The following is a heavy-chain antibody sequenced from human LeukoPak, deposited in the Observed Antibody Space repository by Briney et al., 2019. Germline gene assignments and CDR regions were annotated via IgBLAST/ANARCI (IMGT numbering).Heavy chain of an antibody. CDR3: ARVKYYDSSGYSK. V-gene: IGHV3-48*01. D-gene: IGHD3-22*01. CDR2: ISSSSSTI. CDR1: GFTFSSYS. Sequence: PGGSLRLSCAASGFTFSSYSMNWVRQAPGKGLEWVSYISSSSSTIYYADSVKGRFTISRDNAKNSLFLQMNSLRAEDTAVYYCARVKYYDSSGYSKWGQGTLVTVSS. J-gene: IGHJ4*02.